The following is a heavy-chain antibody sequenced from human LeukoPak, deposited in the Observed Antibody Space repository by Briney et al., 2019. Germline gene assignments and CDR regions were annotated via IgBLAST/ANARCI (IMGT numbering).Heavy chain of an antibody. V-gene: IGHV1-18*01. D-gene: IGHD3-3*01. J-gene: IGHJ4*02. CDR3: ARGDPSDFWSSYSSIDY. CDR1: GYTFTSYG. Sequence: ASVKVSCKASGYTFTSYGISWVRQAPGQGLEWMGWISAYNGNTNYAQKLQGRVTMTTDTSTSTAYMELRSLRSDDTAVYYCARGDPSDFWSSYSSIDYWGQGTLVTVSS. CDR2: ISAYNGNT.